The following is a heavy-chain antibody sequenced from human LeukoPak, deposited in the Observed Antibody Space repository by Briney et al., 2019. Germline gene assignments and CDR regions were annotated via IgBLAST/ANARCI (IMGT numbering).Heavy chain of an antibody. D-gene: IGHD6-6*01. J-gene: IGHJ4*02. V-gene: IGHV3-7*01. CDR1: GFTFSSYW. CDR3: ARRSTSWDYLDY. CDR2: IKQHGSEE. Sequence: GGSLRLSCAASGFTFSSYWMSWVRQAPGKGLEWVANIKQHGSEEYYVDSVKGRFTISRDNAKNSVYLQMNSLRAEDTAVYYCARRSTSWDYLDYWGQGILVTVSS.